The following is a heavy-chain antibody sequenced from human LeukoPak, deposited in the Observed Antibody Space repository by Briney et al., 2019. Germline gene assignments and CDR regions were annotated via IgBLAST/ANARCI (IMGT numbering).Heavy chain of an antibody. CDR1: GYLFINYS. J-gene: IGHJ4*02. D-gene: IGHD6-19*01. CDR2: ISPYSGNT. Sequence: ASVKVSCKSSGYLFINYSISWLRQAPGQGLEFMGWISPYSGNTDYAQKLQGRVTMTTDTSTTTAYMELRSLRFDDTAVYYCARTSGVSVAGSPYYFDFWGQGTLISVSS. CDR3: ARTSGVSVAGSPYYFDF. V-gene: IGHV1-18*01.